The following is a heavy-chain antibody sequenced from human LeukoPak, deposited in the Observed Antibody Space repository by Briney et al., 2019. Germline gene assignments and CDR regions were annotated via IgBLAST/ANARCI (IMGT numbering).Heavy chain of an antibody. Sequence: ASVKFSCKASGYTFHKYGISWVRQAPGQGLEWMAWINTDNGNTNYAQKFQGRVTLTTDTSASTIYMELGNLRSDDTAVYYCARDCGGNDFDYWGQGTLVTVSS. V-gene: IGHV1-18*01. CDR3: ARDCGGNDFDY. J-gene: IGHJ4*02. D-gene: IGHD4-23*01. CDR2: INTDNGNT. CDR1: GYTFHKYG.